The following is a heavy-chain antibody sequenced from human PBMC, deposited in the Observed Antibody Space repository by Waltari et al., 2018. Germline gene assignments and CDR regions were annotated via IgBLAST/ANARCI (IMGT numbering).Heavy chain of an antibody. D-gene: IGHD2-15*01. CDR2: INHSGST. CDR1: GGSFSGYY. Sequence: QVQLQQWGAGLLKPSETLSLTCAVYGGSFSGYYWSWIRQPPWKGLEWIGEINHSGSTNYNPSLKSRVTISVDTSKNQFSLKLSSVTAADTAVYYCARGILRRSLVVVAAPLFDYWGQGTLVTVSS. V-gene: IGHV4-34*01. CDR3: ARGILRRSLVVVAAPLFDY. J-gene: IGHJ4*02.